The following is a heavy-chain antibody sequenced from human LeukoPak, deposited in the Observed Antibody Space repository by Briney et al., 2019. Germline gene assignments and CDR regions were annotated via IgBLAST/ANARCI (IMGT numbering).Heavy chain of an antibody. D-gene: IGHD6-19*01. V-gene: IGHV3-74*01. CDR3: ATKQWLAPPPDS. CDR2: INTDGTVT. Sequence: SGGYVRLSCAASGFTFSKYWMLWVRQAPGKGLESVSRINTDGTVTTYADSVKGRFTVSRDNADNTMFLQMNSVRDEDTAVYYCATKQWLAPPPDSWGQGTPVTVPS. CDR1: GFTFSKYW. J-gene: IGHJ4*02.